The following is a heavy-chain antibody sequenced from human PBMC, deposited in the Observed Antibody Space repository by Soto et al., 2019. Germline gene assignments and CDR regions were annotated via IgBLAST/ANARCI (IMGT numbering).Heavy chain of an antibody. D-gene: IGHD3-16*01. Sequence: QVQLVQSGAEVKKPGSSVKVSCKASGGTFSSYAIDWVRQAPGQGLEWMGGIIPILGTADYAQKFQGRVTFTADESTSTAYMELSSLRSEDTAVYYCARGQTGGGWGYYFDYWGQGTLVTVSS. CDR3: ARGQTGGGWGYYFDY. V-gene: IGHV1-69*11. CDR2: IIPILGTA. CDR1: GGTFSSYA. J-gene: IGHJ4*02.